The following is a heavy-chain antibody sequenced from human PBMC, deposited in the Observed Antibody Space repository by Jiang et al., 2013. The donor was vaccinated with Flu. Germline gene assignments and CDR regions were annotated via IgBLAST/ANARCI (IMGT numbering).Heavy chain of an antibody. CDR1: GGSISSGGYS. Sequence: GSGLVKPSQTLSLTCAVSGGSISSGGYSWSWIRQPPGKGLEWIGYIYHSGSTYYNPSLKSRVTISVDRSKNQFSLKLSSVTAADTAVYYCARGDFDWRPFDYWGQGTLVTVSS. D-gene: IGHD3-9*01. CDR2: IYHSGST. J-gene: IGHJ4*02. CDR3: ARGDFDWRPFDY. V-gene: IGHV4-30-2*01.